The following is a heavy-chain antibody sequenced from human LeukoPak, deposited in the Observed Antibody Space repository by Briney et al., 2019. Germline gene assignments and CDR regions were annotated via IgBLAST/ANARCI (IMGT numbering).Heavy chain of an antibody. J-gene: IGHJ4*02. V-gene: IGHV4-59*08. Sequence: SETLSLTCTVSGGSISSYYWSWIRQPPGKGLEWIGYIYYSGSINYSPSLKSRVTISADTSRNQFTLKLSSVTAADTAVYHCARHGYSGYAVDYWGQGTLVTVSS. CDR1: GGSISSYY. CDR3: ARHGYSGYAVDY. CDR2: IYYSGSI. D-gene: IGHD5-12*01.